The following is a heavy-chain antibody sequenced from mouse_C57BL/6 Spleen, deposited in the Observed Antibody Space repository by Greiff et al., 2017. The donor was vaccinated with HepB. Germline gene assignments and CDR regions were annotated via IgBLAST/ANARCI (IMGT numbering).Heavy chain of an antibody. CDR3: ARGDYYSNYLYAMDY. Sequence: VQLQQSGPELVKPGASVKISCKASGYSFTSYYIHWVKQRPGQGLEWIGWIYPGSGNTKYNEKFTGKATLTADTSSSTAYMQLSSLTSEDSAVYYCARGDYYSNYLYAMDYWGQGTSVTVSS. CDR1: GYSFTSYY. J-gene: IGHJ4*01. CDR2: IYPGSGNT. D-gene: IGHD2-5*01. V-gene: IGHV1-66*01.